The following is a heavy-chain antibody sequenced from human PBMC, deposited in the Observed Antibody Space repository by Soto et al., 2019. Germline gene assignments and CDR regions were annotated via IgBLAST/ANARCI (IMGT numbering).Heavy chain of an antibody. D-gene: IGHD5-18*01. J-gene: IGHJ5*02. Sequence: SETLSLTCTVSGGSISSSSYYWGWIRQPPGKGLEWIGSIYYSGSTYYNPSLKSRVTISVDTSKNQFSLKLSSVTAADTAVYYCARPGYSQNCFDPWGQGTLVTVS. CDR1: GGSISSSSYY. V-gene: IGHV4-39*01. CDR2: IYYSGST. CDR3: ARPGYSQNCFDP.